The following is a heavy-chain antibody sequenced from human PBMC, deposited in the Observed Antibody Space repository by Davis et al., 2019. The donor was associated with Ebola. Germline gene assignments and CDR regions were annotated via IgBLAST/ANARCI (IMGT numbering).Heavy chain of an antibody. CDR2: ISSSSSYI. CDR1: GFTFSSYS. J-gene: IGHJ4*02. D-gene: IGHD3-9*01. V-gene: IGHV3-21*01. Sequence: GGSLRLSCAASGFTFSSYSMNWVRQAPGKGLEWVSSISSSSSYIYYADSVKGRFTISRDNAKNSLYLQMNSLRAEDTAVYYCARAVYDILTGYYDYWGQGTLVTVSS. CDR3: ARAVYDILTGYYDY.